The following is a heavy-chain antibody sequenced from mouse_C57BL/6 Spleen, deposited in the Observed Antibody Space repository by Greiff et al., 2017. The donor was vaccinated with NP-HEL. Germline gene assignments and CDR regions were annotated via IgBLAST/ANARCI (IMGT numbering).Heavy chain of an antibody. CDR1: GFTFSSYA. Sequence: EVKLVESGGGLVKPGGSLKLSCAASGFTFSSYAMSWVRQTPEKRLEWVATISDGGSYTYYPDNVKGRFTISRDNAKNNLYLQMSHLKSEDTAMYYCARDQGYYYGSSYGAMDYWGQGTSVTVSS. CDR3: ARDQGYYYGSSYGAMDY. J-gene: IGHJ4*01. D-gene: IGHD1-1*01. V-gene: IGHV5-4*01. CDR2: ISDGGSYT.